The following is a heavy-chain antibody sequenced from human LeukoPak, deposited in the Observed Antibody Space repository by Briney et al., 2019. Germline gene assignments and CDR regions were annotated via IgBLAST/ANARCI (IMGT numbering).Heavy chain of an antibody. V-gene: IGHV3-23*01. J-gene: IGHJ3*02. CDR1: GFTFSSCA. Sequence: QPGGSLGISCAASGFTFSSCAMGWVRQAPGKGLEWVSVVSGSGVDTYYADSWQGRFTISRANSRNTLYLQMNRLRAEDMAVYYCAKVGLITVYDAFHIWGQGTMITVSS. D-gene: IGHD4-11*01. CDR3: AKVGLITVYDAFHI. CDR2: VSGSGVDT.